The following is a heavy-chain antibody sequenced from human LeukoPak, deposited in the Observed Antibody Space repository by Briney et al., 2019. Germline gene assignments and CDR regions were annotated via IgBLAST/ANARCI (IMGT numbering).Heavy chain of an antibody. CDR2: ISWNSGSI. Sequence: GGSLRLSCAASGFTFDDYAMHWVRQAPGKGLEWVSGISWNSGSIGYADSVKGRFTISRDNAKNSLYLQMNSLRAEDTAVYYCERDPRFDYWGQGTLVTVSS. CDR3: ERDPRFDY. V-gene: IGHV3-9*01. J-gene: IGHJ4*02. CDR1: GFTFDDYA.